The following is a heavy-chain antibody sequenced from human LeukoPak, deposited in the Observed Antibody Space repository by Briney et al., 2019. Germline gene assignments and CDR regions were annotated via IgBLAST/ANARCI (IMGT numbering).Heavy chain of an antibody. CDR2: IKQDGSEK. CDR1: GFTFSSYW. CDR3: ARDPLLWFGELLNGMDV. J-gene: IGHJ6*04. V-gene: IGHV3-7*03. Sequence: PGGSLRLSCSASGFTFSSYWMSWLRQAPGKGLEWVANIKQDGSEKYYVDSVKGRFTISRDNAKNSLYLQMNSLRAEDTAVYYCARDPLLWFGELLNGMDVWGKGTTVTVSS. D-gene: IGHD3-10*01.